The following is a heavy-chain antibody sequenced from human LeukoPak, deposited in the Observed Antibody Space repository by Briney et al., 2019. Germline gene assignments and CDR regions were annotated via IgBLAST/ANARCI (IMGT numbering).Heavy chain of an antibody. CDR3: ARDGVTGDYFDY. V-gene: IGHV3-64*02. J-gene: IGHJ4*02. D-gene: IGHD2-21*02. CDR2: ISSNGGST. Sequence: GGSLRLSCAASGFTFSTYAMHWVRQAPGKGLEYVSAISSNGGSTYYADSVKGRFTISRDNSKNTLYLQMNSLRAEDTAVYYCARDGVTGDYFDYWGQGTLVTVSS. CDR1: GFTFSTYA.